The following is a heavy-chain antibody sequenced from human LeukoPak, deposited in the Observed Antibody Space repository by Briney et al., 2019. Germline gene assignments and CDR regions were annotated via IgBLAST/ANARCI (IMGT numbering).Heavy chain of an antibody. Sequence: SEPLSLTCVVSAYSISSGYYWGWIRQPPGKGLEWIGNIYHNGNSYYNPSLKSRVTISIDTSKNQFSLKLNSVTAADTAVYYCATGGQYYDFRWGQGTLVTVSS. V-gene: IGHV4-38-2*01. CDR3: ATGGQYYDFR. J-gene: IGHJ4*02. CDR1: AYSISSGYY. D-gene: IGHD3-3*01. CDR2: IYHNGNS.